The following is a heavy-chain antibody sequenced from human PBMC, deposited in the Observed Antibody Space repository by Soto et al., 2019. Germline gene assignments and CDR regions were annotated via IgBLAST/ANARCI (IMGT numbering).Heavy chain of an antibody. V-gene: IGHV4-38-2*01. Sequence: SETLSLTCAVSGHSISSGYYWGWIRQPPGKGLEWIGSFYHSGSTYYNPSLKSRVTISVDTSKNQFSLKLSSVTAADTAVYYCARGEYYGSGNYFDYWGQGTLVTVSS. CDR2: FYHSGST. CDR1: GHSISSGYY. CDR3: ARGEYYGSGNYFDY. D-gene: IGHD3-10*01. J-gene: IGHJ4*02.